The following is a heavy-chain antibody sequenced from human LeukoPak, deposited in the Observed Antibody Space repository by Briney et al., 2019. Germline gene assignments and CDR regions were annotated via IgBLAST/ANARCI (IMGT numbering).Heavy chain of an antibody. D-gene: IGHD6-19*01. CDR1: GYTFTDYG. J-gene: IGHJ5*02. Sequence: ASVKVSCKASGYTFTDYGMHWVRQAPGQRLEWMGWINAGNGNTKYSQKFQGRVTITRDTSASTAYMELSSLRSEDTAVYYCARAEGGSGWSRYNWFDPWGQGTLVTVSS. V-gene: IGHV1-3*01. CDR2: INAGNGNT. CDR3: ARAEGGSGWSRYNWFDP.